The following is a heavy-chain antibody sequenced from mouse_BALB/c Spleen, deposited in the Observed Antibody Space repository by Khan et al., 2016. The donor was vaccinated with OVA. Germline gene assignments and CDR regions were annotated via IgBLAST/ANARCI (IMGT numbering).Heavy chain of an antibody. Sequence: EVQLQESGPELVKPGASVKVSCKASGYSFTDYNMFWVKQSHGKSLEWIGYIDPYNGGTSYNQKFKGKATLTVDKSSSTAFMQLSSLTSEDSAVFYCARTDYYGSSYYFDYSGQGTTLTVSS. CDR3: ARTDYYGSSYYFDY. CDR2: IDPYNGGT. J-gene: IGHJ2*01. CDR1: GYSFTDYN. D-gene: IGHD1-1*01. V-gene: IGHV1S135*01.